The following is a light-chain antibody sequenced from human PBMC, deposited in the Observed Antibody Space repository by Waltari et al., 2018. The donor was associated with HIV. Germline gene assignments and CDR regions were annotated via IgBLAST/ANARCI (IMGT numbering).Light chain of an antibody. CDR1: SSNIGNNA. Sequence: QSVLTQPPSVSEAPRQRVTISCSGSSSNIGNNAVRWYQQLPGKAPKLLIFYDDLLPSGVSDRFSGSKSGTSASLAISGLQSEDEADYYCAAWDDSLNGYVFGTGTQVTV. J-gene: IGLJ1*01. V-gene: IGLV1-36*01. CDR2: YDD. CDR3: AAWDDSLNGYV.